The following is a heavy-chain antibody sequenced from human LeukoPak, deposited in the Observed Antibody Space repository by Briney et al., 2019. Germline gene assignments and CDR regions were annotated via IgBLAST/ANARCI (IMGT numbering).Heavy chain of an antibody. CDR1: RFTFSSYW. CDR3: ARDQGGYDYPPDY. CDR2: IKQDGSEK. V-gene: IGHV3-7*04. J-gene: IGHJ4*02. D-gene: IGHD5-12*01. Sequence: PGGSLRLSCAASRFTFSSYWMTWVRQAPGKGLEWVANIKQDGSEKYYVDSVKGRFTISRDNAKNSLFLQMNSLRAEDTAVYYCARDQGGYDYPPDYWGQGTLVTVSS.